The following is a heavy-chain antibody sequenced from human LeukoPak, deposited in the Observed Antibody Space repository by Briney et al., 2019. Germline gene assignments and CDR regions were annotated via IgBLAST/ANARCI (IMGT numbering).Heavy chain of an antibody. CDR2: IYTSGST. CDR3: ARGGYNWNPGWFDH. CDR1: GGSISSYY. Sequence: SSETLSLTCTVSGGSISSYYWSWIRQPAGKGLEWIGRIYTSGSTNYNPSLKSRVTMSVDTSKNQFSLKLSSVTAADTAVYYCARGGYNWNPGWFDHWGQGTLVTVSS. V-gene: IGHV4-4*07. J-gene: IGHJ5*02. D-gene: IGHD1-20*01.